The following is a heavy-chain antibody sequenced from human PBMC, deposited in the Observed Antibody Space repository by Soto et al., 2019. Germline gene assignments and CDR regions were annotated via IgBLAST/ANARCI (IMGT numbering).Heavy chain of an antibody. CDR1: GFSFGSYA. CDR2: ISGSGVRT. Sequence: PGGSLRLSCAASGFSFGSYAMSWVRQAPGKGLEWVSGISGSGVRTYYADSVKGRFTISRDNSKNTLYLQMNSLRAEDTAVHYCAKDVGSSWYVDYWGQGTLVTVSS. CDR3: AKDVGSSWYVDY. D-gene: IGHD6-13*01. J-gene: IGHJ4*02. V-gene: IGHV3-23*01.